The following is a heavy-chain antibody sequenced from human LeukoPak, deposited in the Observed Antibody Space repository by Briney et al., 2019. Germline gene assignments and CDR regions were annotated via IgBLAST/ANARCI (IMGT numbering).Heavy chain of an antibody. J-gene: IGHJ4*02. CDR2: INPNSGGT. V-gene: IGHV1-2*02. D-gene: IGHD3-10*01. Sequence: ASVKVSCKASGYTFTGYYMHWVRQAPGQGLEWMGWINPNSGGTNYAQKFQGRVTMTRDTSTSTAYMELRSLRSDDTAVYYCAREITMVRGVSAKDYWGQGTLVTVSS. CDR3: AREITMVRGVSAKDY. CDR1: GYTFTGYY.